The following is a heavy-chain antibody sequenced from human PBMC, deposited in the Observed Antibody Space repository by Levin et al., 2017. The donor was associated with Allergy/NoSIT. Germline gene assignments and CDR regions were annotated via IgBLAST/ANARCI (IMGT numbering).Heavy chain of an antibody. Sequence: SQTLSLTCTVSGGSISSYYWSWIRPPPGKGLEWIGYIYYSGSTNYNPSLKSRVTISVDTSKNQFSLKLSSVTAADTAVYYCARVRVGASPSFDYWGQGTLVTVSS. V-gene: IGHV4-59*01. CDR3: ARVRVGASPSFDY. D-gene: IGHD1-26*01. J-gene: IGHJ4*02. CDR2: IYYSGST. CDR1: GGSISSYY.